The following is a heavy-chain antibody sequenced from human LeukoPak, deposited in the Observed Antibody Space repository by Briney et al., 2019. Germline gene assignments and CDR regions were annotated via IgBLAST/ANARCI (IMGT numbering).Heavy chain of an antibody. CDR1: GYTFTSYA. D-gene: IGHD6-19*01. CDR2: ISAYNGNT. Sequence: GASVKVSCKASGYTFTSYAMHWVRQAPGQRLEWMGWISAYNGNTNYAQKFQGRVTMTTDTSTNTAYMELRSLRSDDTAVYYCTRVRTVAVAFDIWGQGTMLTVSS. CDR3: TRVRTVAVAFDI. J-gene: IGHJ3*02. V-gene: IGHV1-18*01.